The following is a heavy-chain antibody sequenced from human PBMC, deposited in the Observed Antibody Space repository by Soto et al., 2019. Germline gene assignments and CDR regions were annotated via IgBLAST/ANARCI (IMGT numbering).Heavy chain of an antibody. Sequence: ASVKVSCKSSGYTFTSYDINWVLQATGQGLDWMGWMNPNSGNTGYAQKFQGRVTMTRNTSISTAYMELSSLRSEDTAVYYCARGLYSGSYYWYYYYGMDVWGQGTTVTVSS. V-gene: IGHV1-8*01. J-gene: IGHJ6*02. CDR1: GYTFTSYD. CDR3: ARGLYSGSYYWYYYYGMDV. D-gene: IGHD1-26*01. CDR2: MNPNSGNT.